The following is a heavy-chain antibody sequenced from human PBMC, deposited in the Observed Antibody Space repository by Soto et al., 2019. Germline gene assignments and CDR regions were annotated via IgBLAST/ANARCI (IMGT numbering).Heavy chain of an antibody. D-gene: IGHD6-13*01. Sequence: LSETLSLTCAVYGGSFIGYYWSWIRQPPGKGLEWIGEINHSGSTNYNPSLKSRVTISVDTSKNQFSLKLSSVTAADTAVYYCARYSAASGTYYFDYWGQGTLVTVSS. CDR3: ARYSAASGTYYFDY. CDR1: GGSFIGYY. V-gene: IGHV4-34*01. CDR2: INHSGST. J-gene: IGHJ4*01.